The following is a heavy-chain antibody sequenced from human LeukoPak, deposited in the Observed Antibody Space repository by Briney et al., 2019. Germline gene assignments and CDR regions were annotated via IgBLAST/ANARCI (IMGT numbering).Heavy chain of an antibody. Sequence: GGSLRLSCVASGFTFSNAWMSWVRQAPGKGLEWVSAISGSGDATYYADSVKGRFTISRDNSKNTIFLQMNSLRAEDTAVYYCAQSSRYCSGFNCYGNWFDPWGQGTLVTVSS. D-gene: IGHD2-15*01. CDR1: GFTFSNAW. CDR3: AQSSRYCSGFNCYGNWFDP. CDR2: ISGSGDAT. J-gene: IGHJ5*02. V-gene: IGHV3-23*01.